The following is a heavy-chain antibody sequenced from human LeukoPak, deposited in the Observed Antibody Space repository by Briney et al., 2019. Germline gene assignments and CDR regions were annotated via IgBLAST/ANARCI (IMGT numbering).Heavy chain of an antibody. Sequence: GGSLRLSCAAPGFTFNNYWMHWVRQAPGMGLVWVSSIRFDGGDTAYADSAKGRFTISRDNAKNTMFLQMNNLRAEDTAVYYCAKEIDGFDVWGQGTLVTVSS. J-gene: IGHJ3*01. CDR2: IRFDGGDT. CDR3: AKEIDGFDV. V-gene: IGHV3-74*01. CDR1: GFTFNNYW.